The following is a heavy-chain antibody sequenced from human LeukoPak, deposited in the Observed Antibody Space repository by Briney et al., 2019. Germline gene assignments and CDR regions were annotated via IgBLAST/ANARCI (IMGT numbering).Heavy chain of an antibody. D-gene: IGHD3-22*01. V-gene: IGHV3-74*01. CDR3: AKELYYDQAFDI. Sequence: PGGSLRLSCGASGFTFSSYWMHWVRQAPGKGLVWVSRINNDGSSTSYADSVQGRFTISRDNAKNTLYLQMNSLRAEDTAVYYCAKELYYDQAFDIWGQGTMVTVSS. J-gene: IGHJ3*02. CDR2: INNDGSST. CDR1: GFTFSSYW.